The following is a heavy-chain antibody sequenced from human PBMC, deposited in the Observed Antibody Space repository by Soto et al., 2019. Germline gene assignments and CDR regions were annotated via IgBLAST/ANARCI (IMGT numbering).Heavy chain of an antibody. CDR1: GGTFSSYI. CDR3: ARSAGQNDAYDI. Sequence: QVQLVQSGAEVKKPGSSVKVSCKTSGGTFSSYIITWVRQAPGQGLEWMGSIPPIIGVPDYAQKFQGRVSITAGKSTNTVYMELTSLRSEDTAVYYCARSAGQNDAYDIWGQVTMVIVSS. V-gene: IGHV1-69*02. CDR2: IPPIIGVP. J-gene: IGHJ3*02.